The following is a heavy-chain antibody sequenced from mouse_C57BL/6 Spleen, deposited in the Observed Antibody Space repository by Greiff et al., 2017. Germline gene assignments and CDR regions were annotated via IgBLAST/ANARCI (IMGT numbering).Heavy chain of an antibody. J-gene: IGHJ3*01. CDR3: AGGWFAY. CDR1: GYTFTDYN. V-gene: IGHV1-18*01. Sequence: EVKVVESGPELVKPGASVKIPCKASGYTFTDYNMDWVKQSHGKSLEWIGDINPNNGGTIYNQKFKGKATLTVDKSSSTAYMELRSLTSEDTAVYYCAGGWFAYWGQGTLVTVSA. CDR2: INPNNGGT.